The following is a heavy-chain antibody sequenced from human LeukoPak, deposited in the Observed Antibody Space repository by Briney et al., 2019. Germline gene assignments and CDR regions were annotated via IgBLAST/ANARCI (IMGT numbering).Heavy chain of an antibody. Sequence: PGGSLRLSCAASGFTFSSYAMSWVRQAPGKGLEWVSAISGSGGSTYYADSVKGRFTISRDNSKNTLYLQMNSLRAEDTAVYHCAKDMSYSSGWYPFDYWGQGTLVTVSS. J-gene: IGHJ4*02. CDR2: ISGSGGST. CDR1: GFTFSSYA. CDR3: AKDMSYSSGWYPFDY. D-gene: IGHD6-19*01. V-gene: IGHV3-23*01.